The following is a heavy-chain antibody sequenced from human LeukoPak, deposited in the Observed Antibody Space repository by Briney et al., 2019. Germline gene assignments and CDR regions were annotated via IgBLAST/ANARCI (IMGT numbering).Heavy chain of an antibody. CDR2: IYSGGST. CDR1: GFTVSSNY. CDR3: AREGDDSSGYYYYGMDV. D-gene: IGHD3-22*01. V-gene: IGHV3-66*01. J-gene: IGHJ6*02. Sequence: SGGSLRLSCAASGFTVSSNYMSWVRQAPGKGLEWVSVIYSGGSTYYADSVKGRFTISRDNSKNTLYLQMNSLRAEDTAVYYCAREGDDSSGYYYYGMDVWGQGTTVTVSS.